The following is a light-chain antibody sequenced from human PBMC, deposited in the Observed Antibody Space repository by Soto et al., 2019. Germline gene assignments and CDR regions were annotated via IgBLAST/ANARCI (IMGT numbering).Light chain of an antibody. CDR1: QSVGSN. V-gene: IGKV3-15*01. CDR3: QQYNNWPPDRT. J-gene: IGKJ1*01. CDR2: GAS. Sequence: EIVMTQSPATLSVSPGERATLSCRASQSVGSNLAWYQQKPGQAHRLLIYGASTRSTGIPARFSGSGSGTEFTLTISSLQPEDFAIYFCQQYNNWPPDRTFGQGTKVEIK.